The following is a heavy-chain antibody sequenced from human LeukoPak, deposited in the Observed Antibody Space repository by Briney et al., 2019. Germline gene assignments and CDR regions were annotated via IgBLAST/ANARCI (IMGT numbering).Heavy chain of an antibody. V-gene: IGHV3-23*01. CDR2: ISNSGGST. J-gene: IGHJ4*02. Sequence: GGSLRLSCAASGFTFSSYAMSWVRQAPGKGLEWVSSISNSGGSTYYADSVKGRFTISRDNSKKTLFLQMNSLRAEDTAVYYCAKEPTYFYGSGSFSHYFDYWGQGTLVTASS. D-gene: IGHD3-10*01. CDR3: AKEPTYFYGSGSFSHYFDY. CDR1: GFTFSSYA.